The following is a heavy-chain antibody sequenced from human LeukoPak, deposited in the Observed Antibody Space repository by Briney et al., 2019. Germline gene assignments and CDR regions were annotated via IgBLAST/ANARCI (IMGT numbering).Heavy chain of an antibody. Sequence: GGSLRLSCAASGFTFSGHWMSWVRQAPGKGLEWVATIKEDGSDKFYVDSVKGRFTISRDNAKNSLYLQMNSLRAEDTAVYYCARDLSMGNTVLDYWGQGILVTVSS. CDR3: ARDLSMGNTVLDY. CDR1: GFTFSGHW. V-gene: IGHV3-7*01. D-gene: IGHD4/OR15-4a*01. J-gene: IGHJ4*02. CDR2: IKEDGSDK.